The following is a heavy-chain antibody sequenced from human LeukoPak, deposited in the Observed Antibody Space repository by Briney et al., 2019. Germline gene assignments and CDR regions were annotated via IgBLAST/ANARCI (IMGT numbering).Heavy chain of an antibody. Sequence: GGSLRLSCAASGFTFSSYSMNWVRQAPGKGLEWVSSISSSSSYIYYADSVKGRFTISRDNAKNSLYLQMNSLRAEDTAVYYCARDTRYDYVWGSYRPLDYWGQGTLVTVSS. CDR2: ISSSSSYI. V-gene: IGHV3-21*01. CDR3: ARDTRYDYVWGSYRPLDY. D-gene: IGHD3-16*02. J-gene: IGHJ4*02. CDR1: GFTFSSYS.